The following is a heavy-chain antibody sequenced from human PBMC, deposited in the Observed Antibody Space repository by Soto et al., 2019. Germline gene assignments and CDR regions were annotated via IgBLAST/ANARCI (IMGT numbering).Heavy chain of an antibody. D-gene: IGHD2-8*01. CDR2: ISAYNGNT. J-gene: IGHJ6*02. CDR3: SRGCIVALFFYYYYGMDV. CDR1: GYTFTSYG. V-gene: IGHV1-18*01. Sequence: QVQLVQSGAEVKKPGASVKVSCKASGYTFTSYGISWVRQAPGQGLEWMGWISAYNGNTNYAQKLQRGGTITTAKSTSRAYMEVRRRRSDDAAVYYCSRGCIVALFFYYYYGMDVWGQGTTVTVSS.